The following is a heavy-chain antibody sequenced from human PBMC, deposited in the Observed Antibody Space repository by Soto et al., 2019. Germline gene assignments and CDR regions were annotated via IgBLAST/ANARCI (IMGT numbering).Heavy chain of an antibody. CDR1: GYTFTDNY. D-gene: IGHD6-6*01. J-gene: IGHJ4*02. CDR3: ARDYSSSADGFDY. V-gene: IGHV1-2*02. Sequence: QVQLVQSGAEVKKPGASLKVSCKASGYTFTDNYIHWVRQAPGHGLEWMGWINPNTGGANSAQKFQGRVTVNRDTYSTTAYMELSRLRYDDTAVYYCARDYSSSADGFDYWGQGTLVTVSS. CDR2: INPNTGGA.